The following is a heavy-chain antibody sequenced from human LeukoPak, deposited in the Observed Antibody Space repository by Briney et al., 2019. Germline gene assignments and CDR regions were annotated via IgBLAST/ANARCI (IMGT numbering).Heavy chain of an antibody. D-gene: IGHD3-10*01. Sequence: GGSLRHSCAASGFTFSSYWMSWVRQAPGKGLEWVANIKQDGSEKYYVDSVKGRFTISRDNAKNSLYLQMNSLRAEDTAVYYCARTPQLLWFGELLGGGEYYFDYWGQGTLVTVSS. J-gene: IGHJ4*02. V-gene: IGHV3-7*01. CDR3: ARTPQLLWFGELLGGGEYYFDY. CDR2: IKQDGSEK. CDR1: GFTFSSYW.